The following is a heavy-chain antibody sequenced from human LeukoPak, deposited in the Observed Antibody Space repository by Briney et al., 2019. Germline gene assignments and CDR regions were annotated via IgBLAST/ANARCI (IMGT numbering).Heavy chain of an antibody. Sequence: PGRSLRLSCAASEFTFSSYNLHWVRQAPGKGLEWVAVISKDGGFKYYADSVKGRFTISRDNSKNTFYLQMNSLIIEDTAVYYCTREGYSSFWSTAGAFDIWGQGTMVTVSS. CDR2: ISKDGGFK. D-gene: IGHD6-19*01. J-gene: IGHJ3*02. CDR1: EFTFSSYN. CDR3: TREGYSSFWSTAGAFDI. V-gene: IGHV3-30*03.